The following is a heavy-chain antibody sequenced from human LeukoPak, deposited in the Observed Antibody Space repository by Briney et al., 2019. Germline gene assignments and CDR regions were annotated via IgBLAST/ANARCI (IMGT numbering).Heavy chain of an antibody. CDR2: ITGSGGST. CDR3: AKVRYFDWLSRNAYFDY. V-gene: IGHV3-23*01. D-gene: IGHD3-9*01. Sequence: GGSLRLSCAASGFTFSSYAMSWVRQAPGKGLEWVSAITGSGGSTYYADSVKGRFTISRDNSKNTLYLQMNSLRAEDTAVYYCAKVRYFDWLSRNAYFDYWGQGTLVTVSS. J-gene: IGHJ4*02. CDR1: GFTFSSYA.